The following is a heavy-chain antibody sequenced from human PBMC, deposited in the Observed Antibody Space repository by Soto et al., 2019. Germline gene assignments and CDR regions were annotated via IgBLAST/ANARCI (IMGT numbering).Heavy chain of an antibody. CDR3: SRDGFLEWLSYYGMDV. D-gene: IGHD3-3*01. Sequence: GGSLRLSCAASGFTFSSYSMNWVRQAPGKGLEWVSYISSSSSTIYYADSVKGRFTISRDNAKNSLYLQMNSLRDEDTAVYYCSRDGFLEWLSYYGMDVWGQVSTVTVCS. CDR1: GFTFSSYS. J-gene: IGHJ6*02. CDR2: ISSSSSTI. V-gene: IGHV3-48*02.